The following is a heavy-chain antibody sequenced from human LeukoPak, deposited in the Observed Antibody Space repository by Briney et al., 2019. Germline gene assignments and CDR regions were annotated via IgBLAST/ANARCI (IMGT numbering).Heavy chain of an antibody. CDR3: AREHRHEGATVDS. CDR2: IERDGRST. V-gene: IGHV3-74*01. J-gene: IGHJ4*02. Sequence: PGGSLRLSCAASGLTFSSYWMHWVRQAPGKGLVWVSRIERDGRSTSYADSVRGRFTISRDNAKNTLYLQMNSLRAEDTAVYYCAREHRHEGATVDSWGQGTLVTVSS. CDR1: GLTFSSYW. D-gene: IGHD1-26*01.